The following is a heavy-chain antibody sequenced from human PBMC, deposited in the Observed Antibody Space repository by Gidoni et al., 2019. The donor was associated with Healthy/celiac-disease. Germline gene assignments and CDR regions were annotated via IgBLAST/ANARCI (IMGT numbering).Heavy chain of an antibody. V-gene: IGHV3-23*01. CDR3: AKSRFGELLSSDY. CDR1: GFTFSSYA. J-gene: IGHJ4*02. CDR2: ISVSGGST. D-gene: IGHD3-10*02. Sequence: EVQLLESGGGLVQPGGSLRLSCAASGFTFSSYAMSWVRQAPGKGLEWVSAISVSGGSTYYADSVKGRFTISRDNSKNTLYLQMNSLRAEDTAVYYCAKSRFGELLSSDYWGQGTLVTVSS.